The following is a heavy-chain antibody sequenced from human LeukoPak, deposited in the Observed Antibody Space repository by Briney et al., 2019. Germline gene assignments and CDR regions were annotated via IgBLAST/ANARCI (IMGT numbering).Heavy chain of an antibody. J-gene: IGHJ4*02. Sequence: GGSLRLSCVASGFTFNTYGMHWVRQAPGKGLEWVAFIRNDENNEYYTGSVKGRFTISRDNSMNMLYLQMNSLKSEDTAVYYCGRDAGSTYFRFDCWGQGTLVTVSS. V-gene: IGHV3-30*02. CDR2: IRNDENNE. D-gene: IGHD6-13*01. CDR3: GRDAGSTYFRFDC. CDR1: GFTFNTYG.